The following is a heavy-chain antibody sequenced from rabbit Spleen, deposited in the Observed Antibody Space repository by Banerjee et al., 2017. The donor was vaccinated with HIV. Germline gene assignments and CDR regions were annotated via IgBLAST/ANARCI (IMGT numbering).Heavy chain of an antibody. J-gene: IGHJ6*01. CDR1: GVSFSDSSY. Sequence: QEQLVESGGGLVQPEGSLTLTCMSSGVSFSDSSYMCWVRQAPGKGLEWIACIDSGSSGFTYFASWAKGRFTISKTSSTTVTLQMTSLTAADTATYFCARDTSSSFSSYGMDLWGPGPWSPS. D-gene: IGHD1-1*01. CDR3: ARDTSSSFSSYGMDL. V-gene: IGHV1S45*01. CDR2: IDSGSSGFT.